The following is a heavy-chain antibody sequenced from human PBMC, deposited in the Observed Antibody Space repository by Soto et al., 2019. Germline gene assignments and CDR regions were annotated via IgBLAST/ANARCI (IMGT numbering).Heavy chain of an antibody. Sequence: EVQLVESGGGLVQPGGSLRLSCAASGFTFSDYWMHWVRHVPGKGLVWVASINKDGIGRFYADSVKGRFTISRDNAKNTLYLQMNCLRGDDTAVYYCVIERPHNWFDPWGQGTLVTVSS. V-gene: IGHV3-74*01. CDR3: VIERPHNWFDP. J-gene: IGHJ5*02. CDR2: INKDGIGR. CDR1: GFTFSDYW.